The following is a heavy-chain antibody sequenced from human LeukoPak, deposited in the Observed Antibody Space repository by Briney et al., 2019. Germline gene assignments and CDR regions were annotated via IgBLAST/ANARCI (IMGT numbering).Heavy chain of an antibody. CDR3: TRDTGDFWSGYYYYYGMDV. V-gene: IGHV3-49*03. Sequence: GGSLRLSCTASGFTFGDYAMSWFRQAPGKGLEWVGFIRSKAYGGTTEYAASVKGRFTISRDDSISIAYLQMNSLKTEDTAVYYCTRDTGDFWSGYYYYYGMDVWGQGTTVTVSS. D-gene: IGHD3-3*01. J-gene: IGHJ6*02. CDR1: GFTFGDYA. CDR2: IRSKAYGGTT.